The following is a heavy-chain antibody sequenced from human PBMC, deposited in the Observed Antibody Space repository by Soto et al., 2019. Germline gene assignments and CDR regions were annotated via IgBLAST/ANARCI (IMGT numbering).Heavy chain of an antibody. CDR1: GFTFDDYA. J-gene: IGHJ3*02. CDR3: ANWDDYGDRKEAFDI. D-gene: IGHD4-17*01. CDR2: ISWNSVII. Sequence: EVQLVESGGGLVQPGRSLRLSCAASGFTFDDYAMHWVRQAPGQGLEWVSGISWNSVIIAYADSVKGRFTISRDNAKNSLYLEMNSLRAEDTALYHCANWDDYGDRKEAFDIWGQGTMVTVSA. V-gene: IGHV3-9*01.